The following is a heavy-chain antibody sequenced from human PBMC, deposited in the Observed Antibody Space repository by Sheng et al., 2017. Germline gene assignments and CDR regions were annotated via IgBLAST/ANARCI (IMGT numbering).Heavy chain of an antibody. V-gene: IGHV3-20*01. Sequence: EVQLVESGGGVVRPGGSLRLSCAASGFTFDDYGMSWVRQAPGKGLEWVSGINWNGGSTGYADSVKGRFTISRDNAKNSLYLQMNSLRAEDTALYHCARYAVDSSGYGYYYMDVWGKGTTVTVSS. D-gene: IGHD3-22*01. CDR1: GFTFDDYG. CDR3: ARYAVDSSGYGYYYMDV. CDR2: INWNGGST. J-gene: IGHJ6*03.